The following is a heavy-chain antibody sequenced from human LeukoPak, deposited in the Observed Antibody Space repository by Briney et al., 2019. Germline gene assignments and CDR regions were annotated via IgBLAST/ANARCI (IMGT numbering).Heavy chain of an antibody. J-gene: IGHJ4*02. D-gene: IGHD1-14*01. CDR1: GFTFSTYW. Sequence: GGSLRLSCAASGFTFSTYWMSWVRQAPGKGLEWVADIKEDGSQKHYVDSVKGRFTISRDNAKSSLYLQMNNLRAEDTAVYYFARSPLRRSDSWGQGTLVIVSS. CDR3: ARSPLRRSDS. CDR2: IKEDGSQK. V-gene: IGHV3-7*01.